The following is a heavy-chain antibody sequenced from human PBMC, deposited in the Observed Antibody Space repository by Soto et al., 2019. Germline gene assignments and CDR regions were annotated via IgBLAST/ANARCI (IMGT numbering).Heavy chain of an antibody. D-gene: IGHD2-15*01. CDR1: GGSFSGYY. Sequence: PSETLSLTCAVYGGSFSGYYWSWIRQPPGKGLEWIGEINHSGSTNYNPSLKSRVTISVDTSKNQFSLKLSSVTAADTAVYYCARVHVVVVAAAFDYWGQGTLVTVSS. CDR3: ARVHVVVVAAAFDY. CDR2: INHSGST. V-gene: IGHV4-34*01. J-gene: IGHJ4*02.